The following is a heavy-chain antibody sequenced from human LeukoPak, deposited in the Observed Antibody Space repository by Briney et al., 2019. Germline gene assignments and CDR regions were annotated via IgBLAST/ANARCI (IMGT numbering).Heavy chain of an antibody. D-gene: IGHD6-6*01. V-gene: IGHV4-4*07. CDR1: GGSISSYY. Sequence: SETLSLNGTVSGGSISSYYWSWIRQPAGKGLEWIGRIYTSGSTNYHPSLKSRVTISVDTSKNQFSLKLSSVTAADTAVYYCARGIAARLYLADYWGQGTLVTVSS. CDR3: ARGIAARLYLADY. CDR2: IYTSGST. J-gene: IGHJ4*02.